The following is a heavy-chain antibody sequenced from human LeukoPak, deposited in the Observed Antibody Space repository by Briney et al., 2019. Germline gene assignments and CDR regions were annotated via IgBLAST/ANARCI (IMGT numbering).Heavy chain of an antibody. CDR3: ARNRIQLWSHDY. V-gene: IGHV3-48*03. D-gene: IGHD5-18*01. J-gene: IGHJ4*02. Sequence: GRSLRLSCAASGFTFSSYEMNWVRQAPGKGLEWVSYISSSGNTIYYADSVKGRFTISRDNAKNSLYLQMNSLRAEDTAVYYCARNRIQLWSHDYWGQGTLVTVSS. CDR1: GFTFSSYE. CDR2: ISSSGNTI.